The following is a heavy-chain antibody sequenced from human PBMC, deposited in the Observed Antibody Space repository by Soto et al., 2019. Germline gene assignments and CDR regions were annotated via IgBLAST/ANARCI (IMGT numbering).Heavy chain of an antibody. D-gene: IGHD5-12*01. J-gene: IGHJ3*02. CDR2: ISYDGSNK. CDR3: AKDNGSGCDWLRVGDASDI. V-gene: IGHV3-30*18. CDR1: GFTCISYG. Sequence: AGGSHRLSCAASGFTCISYGMHWVRQAPGKGLEWVAVISYDGSNKYYADSVKGRLTISRDNSKNTLYLQMNSLRGEDTAVYYCAKDNGSGCDWLRVGDASDIWGQGTMVTVSS.